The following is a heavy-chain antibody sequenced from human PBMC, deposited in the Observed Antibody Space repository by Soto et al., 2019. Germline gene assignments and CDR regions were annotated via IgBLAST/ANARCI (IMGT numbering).Heavy chain of an antibody. J-gene: IGHJ6*02. CDR3: ARDSLGFGYYYYGMDV. V-gene: IGHV1-3*01. CDR1: GYTFTSYA. Sequence: ASVNVSCKASGYTFTSYAMHWVRQAPGQRLEWMGWINAGNGNTKYSQKFQGRVTITRDTSASTAYMELSSLRSEDTAVYYCARDSLGFGYYYYGMDVWGQGTTVTVSS. CDR2: INAGNGNT. D-gene: IGHD3-10*01.